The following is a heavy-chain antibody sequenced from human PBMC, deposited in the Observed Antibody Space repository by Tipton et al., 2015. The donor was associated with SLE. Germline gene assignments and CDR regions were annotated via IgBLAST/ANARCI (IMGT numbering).Heavy chain of an antibody. Sequence: SLRLSCAASGFTFSSYSMNWVRQAPGKGLEWVSYISSSSSYTNYADSVKGRFTISRDNAKNSLYLQMNSLRAEDTAVYYCAREVLGYNGAFDIWGQGTMVTVSS. D-gene: IGHD5-24*01. CDR1: GFTFSSYS. CDR3: AREVLGYNGAFDI. V-gene: IGHV3-21*05. J-gene: IGHJ3*02. CDR2: ISSSSSYT.